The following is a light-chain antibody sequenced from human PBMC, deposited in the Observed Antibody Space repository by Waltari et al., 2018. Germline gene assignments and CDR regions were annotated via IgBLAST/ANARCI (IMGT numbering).Light chain of an antibody. CDR3: QQANSFPL. J-gene: IGKJ4*01. CDR2: GAS. CDR1: QSISSW. Sequence: DIQMTQSPSSVSASVGDRVTITCRASQSISSWLAWYQQKPGKAPNLLIYGASNLQSEVPSRFSGSGSGTDFTLTISSLQPEDFATYYCQQANSFPLFGGGTKVEIK. V-gene: IGKV1-12*01.